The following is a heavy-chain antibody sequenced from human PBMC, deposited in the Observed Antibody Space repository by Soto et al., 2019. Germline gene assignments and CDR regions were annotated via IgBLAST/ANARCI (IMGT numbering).Heavy chain of an antibody. CDR2: IDPSDSYT. D-gene: IGHD2-15*01. Sequence: SLKISCKGSGYSFTSYWISWVRQMPGKGLEWMGRIDPSDSYTNYSPSFQGHVTISADKSISTAYLQWSSLKASDTAMYYCARGYCSGGSCYLFNYFDYWGQGTLVTVSS. J-gene: IGHJ4*02. CDR3: ARGYCSGGSCYLFNYFDY. V-gene: IGHV5-10-1*01. CDR1: GYSFTSYW.